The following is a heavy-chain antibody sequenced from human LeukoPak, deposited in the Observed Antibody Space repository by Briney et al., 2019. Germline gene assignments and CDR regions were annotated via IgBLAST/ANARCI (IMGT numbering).Heavy chain of an antibody. CDR3: ARGHSSGWYFVGYYYYYMDV. Sequence: GGSLRLSCAASGFTFSSYEMNWVRQAPGKGLEWVSYISSSGSTIYYADSVKGRFTISRDNAKNSLYLQMNSLRAEDTAVYYCARGHSSGWYFVGYYYYYMDVWGKGTTVTISS. V-gene: IGHV3-48*03. J-gene: IGHJ6*03. CDR2: ISSSGSTI. CDR1: GFTFSSYE. D-gene: IGHD6-19*01.